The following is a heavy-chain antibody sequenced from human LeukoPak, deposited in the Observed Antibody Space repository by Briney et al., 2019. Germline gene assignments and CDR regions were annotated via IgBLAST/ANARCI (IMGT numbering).Heavy chain of an antibody. CDR3: ARGLWFGELLFDY. D-gene: IGHD3-10*01. CDR1: GGSISSYY. Sequence: SETLSLTCTVSGGSISSYYWSWIRQPPGKGLEWIGYIYYSGSTNYNPSLKSRVTISVDTSKSQFSLKLSSVTAADTAVYYCARGLWFGELLFDYWGQGTLVTVSS. V-gene: IGHV4-59*01. J-gene: IGHJ4*02. CDR2: IYYSGST.